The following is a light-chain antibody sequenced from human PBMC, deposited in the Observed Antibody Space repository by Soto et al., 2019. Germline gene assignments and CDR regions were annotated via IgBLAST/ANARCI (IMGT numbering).Light chain of an antibody. CDR3: MQGVYWPPGRA. J-gene: IGKJ1*01. V-gene: IGKV2-30*01. CDR1: QSLLWTDGNTY. Sequence: DVVMTQSPLSLSVTLGQPASISCRSSQSLLWTDGNTYLNRFQQRPGQSPRRLIYKVSNRDSGVPDRFSGTGSGTDFTLKISRVEAEDVGVYYCMQGVYWPPGRAFGQGTKVEIK. CDR2: KVS.